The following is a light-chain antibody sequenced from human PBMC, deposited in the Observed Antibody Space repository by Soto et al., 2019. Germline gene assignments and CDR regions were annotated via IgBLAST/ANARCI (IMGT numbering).Light chain of an antibody. CDR2: RAS. CDR3: QQSYSSPPWT. CDR1: QTITSF. Sequence: DIQMTQSPSSLSASVGDRVTISCRASQTITSFLNWYQQKPGTAPRLLIFRASSVKSGVPPRFSGSGSGRDFTLTISSLRPEDTATYFCQQSYSSPPWTFGQGTKVEVK. V-gene: IGKV1-39*01. J-gene: IGKJ1*01.